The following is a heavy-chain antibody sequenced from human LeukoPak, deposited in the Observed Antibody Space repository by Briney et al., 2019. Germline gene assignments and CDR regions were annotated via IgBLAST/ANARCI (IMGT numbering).Heavy chain of an antibody. D-gene: IGHD5-12*01. CDR1: GYTFIGNY. CDR2: INPNSGDT. J-gene: IGHJ4*02. Sequence: GASVKVSCKASGYTFIGNYMHWVRQAPGQGLEWMGWINPNSGDTKSVQKFQRRVTMTRDTSISTVYMELTGLTSDNTAVYYCTRGGYSCAVDYWGQGTPVTVSS. CDR3: TRGGYSCAVDY. V-gene: IGHV1-2*02.